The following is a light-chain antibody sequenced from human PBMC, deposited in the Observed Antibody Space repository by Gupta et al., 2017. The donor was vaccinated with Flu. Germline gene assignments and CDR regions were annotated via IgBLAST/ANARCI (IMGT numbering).Light chain of an antibody. J-gene: IGLJ3*02. V-gene: IGLV3-21*02. CDR1: HIGSKS. Sequence: SSVLPQPPSVSVAPRQTARITGGVKHIGSKSVHWYQQKPGQAPVLVVYDDSDRPSGIPERFSGSNYGSTATVTTSRVEAGDEADYYCQVLDRSSDNWVFGGGTKRTVL. CDR3: QVLDRSSDNWV. CDR2: DDS.